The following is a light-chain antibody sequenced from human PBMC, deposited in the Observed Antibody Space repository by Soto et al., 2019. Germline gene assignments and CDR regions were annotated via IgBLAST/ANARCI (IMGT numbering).Light chain of an antibody. Sequence: DIQMTQSPSTLSGSVGDRVTITCRASQTICSWLAWYQQKPGKAPKLLIYKASTLKSGVPSRFSSSGSGTEFTLTISSLQPDDFATYYCQHYNSYSEAFGQGTKVDIK. CDR3: QHYNSYSEA. J-gene: IGKJ1*01. CDR1: QTICSW. V-gene: IGKV1-5*03. CDR2: KAS.